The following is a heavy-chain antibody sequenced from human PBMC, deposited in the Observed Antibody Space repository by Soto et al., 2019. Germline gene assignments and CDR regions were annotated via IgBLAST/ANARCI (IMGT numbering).Heavy chain of an antibody. J-gene: IGHJ4*02. CDR3: AKEIAVAVATPPEY. CDR1: GFTYSIYA. Sequence: EVPLLESGGGLVQPGGSLRLSCTASGFTYSIYAMAWVRQAPGKGLEWVSAISGSGGETYYADSVKGRFTISRDNSKNTVYLQMTNLRADDTAVYYCAKEIAVAVATPPEYWGQGTLVTVSS. V-gene: IGHV3-23*01. CDR2: ISGSGGET. D-gene: IGHD5-12*01.